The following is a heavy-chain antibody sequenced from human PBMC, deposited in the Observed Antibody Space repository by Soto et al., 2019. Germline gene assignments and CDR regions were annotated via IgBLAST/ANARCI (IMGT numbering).Heavy chain of an antibody. CDR1: CGPLNHWCYF. Sequence: VPLPEAGPGLVKASPALSLHCPVPCGPLNHWCYFLGWIRPPPGKGLGGVWYLYLNGSTHYNPSLKRRVTISVDTSKNQFSLKLSSVTAADTAVYYCARGLEGLRLGELSRGDEIMYYFDYWGQGTLVTVSS. J-gene: IGHJ4*02. D-gene: IGHD3-16*02. CDR3: ARGLEGLRLGELSRGDEIMYYFDY. CDR2: LYLNGST. V-gene: IGHV4-30-4*01.